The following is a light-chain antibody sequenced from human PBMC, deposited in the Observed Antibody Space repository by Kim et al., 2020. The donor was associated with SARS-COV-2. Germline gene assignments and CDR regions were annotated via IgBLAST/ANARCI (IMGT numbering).Light chain of an antibody. CDR3: TSFTSSTTHV. CDR2: DVN. Sequence: QSALTQPASVSGSPGQSITISCTGTSTDVGSSNYVSWYQQHPGKTPKLMIYDVNIRPSGVSDRFSGSKSGNTASLTISGLQTEDEADYYCTSFTSSTTHVFGTGTKVTVL. J-gene: IGLJ1*01. V-gene: IGLV2-14*03. CDR1: STDVGSSNY.